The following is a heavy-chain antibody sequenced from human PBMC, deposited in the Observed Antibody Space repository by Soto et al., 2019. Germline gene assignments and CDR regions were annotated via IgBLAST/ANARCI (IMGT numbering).Heavy chain of an antibody. CDR2: ATGSSSYM. V-gene: IGHV3-21*01. D-gene: IGHD3-10*01. J-gene: IGHJ6*02. Sequence: GGSLRLSCAASEFAFRSYVMNWVRQAPGKGLEWVSSATGSSSYMYYADSVKGRFTISRDNAQNSLYLEMNSLRAEDTAVYYCARALYYYGSMDVWGQGTTVTVSS. CDR1: EFAFRSYV. CDR3: ARALYYYGSMDV.